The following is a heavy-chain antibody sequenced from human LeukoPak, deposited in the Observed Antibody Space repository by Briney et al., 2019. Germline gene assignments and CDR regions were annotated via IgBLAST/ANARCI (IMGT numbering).Heavy chain of an antibody. CDR3: ARKYSSGFWDNWFDP. D-gene: IGHD6-19*01. CDR2: IYYSGST. Sequence: SETLSLTCTVSGGSISSGGYYWSWIRQHPGKGLEWIGYIYYSGSTYYNPSLKSRVTISVDTSKNQFSLKLSSVTAADTAVYYCARKYSSGFWDNWFDPWGQGTLVTVSS. J-gene: IGHJ5*02. V-gene: IGHV4-31*03. CDR1: GGSISSGGYY.